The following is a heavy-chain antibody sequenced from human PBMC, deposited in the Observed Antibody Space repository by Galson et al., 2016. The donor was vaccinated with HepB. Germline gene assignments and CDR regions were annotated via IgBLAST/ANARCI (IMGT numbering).Heavy chain of an antibody. J-gene: IGHJ4*02. CDR3: ARDATTIFGVVSSGYFDY. CDR1: GYTFSNYY. Sequence: SVKVSCKAAGYTFSNYYMHWVRQAPGQGLEWMGIMNPSISSTKYARKFQGRVTMTRDTSTSTVYMELSSLRSEDTAVYYCARDATTIFGVVSSGYFDYWGQGTLVTVSS. D-gene: IGHD3-3*01. V-gene: IGHV1-46*01. CDR2: MNPSISST.